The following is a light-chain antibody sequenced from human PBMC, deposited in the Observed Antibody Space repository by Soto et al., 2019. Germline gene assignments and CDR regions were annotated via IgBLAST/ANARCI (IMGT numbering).Light chain of an antibody. V-gene: IGKV3-15*01. CDR3: QQYNNWPWT. CDR2: GAS. Sequence: EILMTQSPATLSLSPGEISTLSCRASQSVSSNLAWYQQKPGQAPRLLIYGASTRATGVPARFSGSGSGTEFTLTISSLQSEDFAVYYCQQYNNWPWTFGQGTKVDI. J-gene: IGKJ1*01. CDR1: QSVSSN.